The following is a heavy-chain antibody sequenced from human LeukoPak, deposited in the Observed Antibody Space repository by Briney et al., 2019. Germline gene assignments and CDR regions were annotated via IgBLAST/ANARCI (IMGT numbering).Heavy chain of an antibody. CDR1: GFTVSNNY. V-gene: IGHV3-66*01. J-gene: IGHJ4*02. CDR2: IYSGGST. Sequence: GGSLRLSCAASGFTVSNNYTSWVRQAPGKGLEWVSVIYSGGSTYYADSVKGRFTISRDNSKNTLYLQMNSLRAEDTAVYYCARDPSLRGSSWYSSYWGQGTLVTVSS. D-gene: IGHD6-13*01. CDR3: ARDPSLRGSSWYSSY.